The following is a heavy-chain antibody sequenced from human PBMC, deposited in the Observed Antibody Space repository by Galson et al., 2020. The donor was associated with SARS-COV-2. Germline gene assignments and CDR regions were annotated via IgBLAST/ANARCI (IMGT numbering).Heavy chain of an antibody. D-gene: IGHD1-26*01. CDR2: MNPNSGNT. Sequence: GESLKISCKASGYTFTSYDINWVRQATGQGLEWMGWMNPNSGNTGYAQKFQGRVTMTRNTSISTAYMELSSLRSEDTAVYYCARDMEVGATAAFDIWGQGTMVTVSS. CDR3: ARDMEVGATAAFDI. V-gene: IGHV1-8*01. J-gene: IGHJ3*02. CDR1: GYTFTSYD.